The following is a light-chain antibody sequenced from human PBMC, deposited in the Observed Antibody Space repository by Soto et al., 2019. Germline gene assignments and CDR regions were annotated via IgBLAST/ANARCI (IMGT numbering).Light chain of an antibody. Sequence: QSVLTQAPSASGTHGQRVTISCSGNTSNIGRSTVTWYQQFPGAAPKLLIYGNTQRPLGVPVRFSGSKSDTSASLAISGLQSEDEADYYCATWNDGVFVFGIGTKVTVL. CDR2: GNT. CDR1: TSNIGRST. V-gene: IGLV1-44*01. J-gene: IGLJ1*01. CDR3: ATWNDGVFV.